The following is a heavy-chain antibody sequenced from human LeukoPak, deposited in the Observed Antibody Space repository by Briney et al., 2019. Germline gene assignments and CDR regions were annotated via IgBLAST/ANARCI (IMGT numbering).Heavy chain of an antibody. CDR3: ARGVHVRKYDSNENCFDP. D-gene: IGHD3-22*01. Sequence: ASVKVSCKASGYTFTSYDINWVRQAPGQGLEWMGLINPSGGSTNYAQRFQGRVTMTRDMSTSTVYMELSSLRSEDTAVYYCARGVHVRKYDSNENCFDPWGQGTLVTVSS. CDR1: GYTFTSYD. V-gene: IGHV1-46*01. CDR2: INPSGGST. J-gene: IGHJ5*02.